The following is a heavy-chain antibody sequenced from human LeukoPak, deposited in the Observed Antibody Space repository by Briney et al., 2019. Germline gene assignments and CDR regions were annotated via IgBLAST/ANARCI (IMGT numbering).Heavy chain of an antibody. V-gene: IGHV4-61*02. D-gene: IGHD3-10*01. J-gene: IGHJ5*02. CDR3: ARDGSGSYYSDNWFDP. CDR1: GGSISSGSYY. CDR2: IYTSGST. Sequence: PSQTLSLTCTVSGGSISSGSYYWSWIRQPAGKGLSWIGRIYTSGSTNYNPSLKSRVTISVDTSKNQFSLKLSSVTAADTAVYYCARDGSGSYYSDNWFDPWGQGTLVTVSS.